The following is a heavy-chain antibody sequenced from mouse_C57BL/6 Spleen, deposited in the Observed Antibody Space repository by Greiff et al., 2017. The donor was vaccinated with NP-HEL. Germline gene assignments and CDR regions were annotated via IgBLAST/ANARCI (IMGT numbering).Heavy chain of an antibody. J-gene: IGHJ4*01. CDR1: GYTFTDYN. CDR2: INPDNGGT. Sequence: EVQLVESGPELVKPGASVKIPCKASGYTFTDYNMDWVKQSHGKSLEWIGDINPDNGGTIYNQKFKGKATLTVDKSSSKAYMELRSLTYEDTAGDYCARVEDGYYAMDYWGQGTSVTVSS. V-gene: IGHV1-18*01. D-gene: IGHD2-3*01. CDR3: ARVEDGYYAMDY.